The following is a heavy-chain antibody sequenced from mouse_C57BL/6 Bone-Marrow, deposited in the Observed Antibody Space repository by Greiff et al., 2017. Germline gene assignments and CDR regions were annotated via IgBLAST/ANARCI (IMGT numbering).Heavy chain of an antibody. CDR1: GFTFSSYT. Sequence: EVQWVESGGGLVKPGGSLKLSCAASGFTFSSYTMSWVRQTPEKRLEWVATISGGGGNTYYPDSVKGRFTISRDNAKNTLYLQMSSLRSEDTALYYCARGYYYGSSLYFDYWSQGTTLTVSS. J-gene: IGHJ2*01. V-gene: IGHV5-9*01. CDR3: ARGYYYGSSLYFDY. CDR2: ISGGGGNT. D-gene: IGHD1-1*01.